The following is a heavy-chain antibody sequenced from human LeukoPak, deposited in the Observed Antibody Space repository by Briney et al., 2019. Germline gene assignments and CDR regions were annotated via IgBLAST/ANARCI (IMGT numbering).Heavy chain of an antibody. CDR2: INPNSGGT. CDR1: GYTFTGYY. V-gene: IGHV1-2*06. J-gene: IGHJ5*02. Sequence: ASVKVSCKASGYTFTGYYMHWVRQAPGQGLEWMGRINPNSGGTNYAQKFQGRVTMTRDTSISTAYMELSRLRSDDTAVYYCARDLYDSSGYYLNWFDPWGQGTLVTASS. D-gene: IGHD3-22*01. CDR3: ARDLYDSSGYYLNWFDP.